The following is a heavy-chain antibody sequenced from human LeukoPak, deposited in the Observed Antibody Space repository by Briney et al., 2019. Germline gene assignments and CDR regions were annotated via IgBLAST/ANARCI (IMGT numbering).Heavy chain of an antibody. J-gene: IGHJ4*02. D-gene: IGHD6-25*01. CDR1: GFSLSSYW. CDR3: ARDSGWGSGYFYY. V-gene: IGHV3-7*04. Sequence: EGSLRLSCAASGFSLSSYWMTWVRQTPGKGLEWVANIKEDGSKKYYVDSVKGGFTISRDNAKNSLYLQMNSLRAEDTAVYYWARDSGWGSGYFYYSGEGALVTVSS. CDR2: IKEDGSKK.